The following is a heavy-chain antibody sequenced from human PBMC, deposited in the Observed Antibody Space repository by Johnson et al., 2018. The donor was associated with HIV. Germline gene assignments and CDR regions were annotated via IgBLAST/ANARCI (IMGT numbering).Heavy chain of an antibody. CDR2: IYSGGST. Sequence: VQLVESGGGLVQRGGSLRLSCVASGVTVSNNYMIWVRQAPGKGLEWVSVIYSGGSTYQADSVKGRFTISRDNSKNTLDLQMNSLRAEDTAVYYCARGGNEIDAFDIWGQGTMVTVSS. V-gene: IGHV3-66*01. CDR3: ARGGNEIDAFDI. CDR1: GVTVSNNY. J-gene: IGHJ3*02. D-gene: IGHD1-1*01.